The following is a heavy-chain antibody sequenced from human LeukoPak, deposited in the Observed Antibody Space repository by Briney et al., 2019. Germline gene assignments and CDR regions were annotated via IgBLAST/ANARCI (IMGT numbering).Heavy chain of an antibody. Sequence: PGGSLRLSCAASGSTFSSHTMNWVRQAPGKGLEWVSYISSTSTVIYYADSVKGRFTISRDNAKNSLYLQMNSLRAEDTAVYYCARNLPAADYWGRGTPVTVSS. J-gene: IGHJ4*02. CDR3: ARNLPAADY. CDR2: ISSTSTVI. V-gene: IGHV3-48*04. D-gene: IGHD2-2*01. CDR1: GSTFSSHT.